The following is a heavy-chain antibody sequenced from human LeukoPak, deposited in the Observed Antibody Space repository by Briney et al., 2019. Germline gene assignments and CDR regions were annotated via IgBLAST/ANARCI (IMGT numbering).Heavy chain of an antibody. CDR1: GFTFSSYA. D-gene: IGHD3-3*01. Sequence: PGRSLRLSCAAAGFTFSSYAMHWVRQAPGKGLEWVAFISYDGSNKYYADSVKGRFTISRDNSKNTLYLQMNSLRAEDTAVYYCARDRGYDFWSGPYYFDYWGQGTLVTVSS. J-gene: IGHJ4*02. CDR2: ISYDGSNK. CDR3: ARDRGYDFWSGPYYFDY. V-gene: IGHV3-30-3*01.